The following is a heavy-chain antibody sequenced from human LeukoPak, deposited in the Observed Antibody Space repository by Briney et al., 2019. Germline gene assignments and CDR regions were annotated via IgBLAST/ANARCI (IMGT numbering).Heavy chain of an antibody. Sequence: GGSLRLSCAASGFTFSRYGMHWVRQAPGKGLEWVAVISYDGSNKYYADSVKGRFTISRDNSKNTLYLQMNSLRAEDTAVYYCAKAPAFDIWGQGTMVTVSS. CDR1: GFTFSRYG. CDR3: AKAPAFDI. CDR2: ISYDGSNK. J-gene: IGHJ3*02. V-gene: IGHV3-30*18.